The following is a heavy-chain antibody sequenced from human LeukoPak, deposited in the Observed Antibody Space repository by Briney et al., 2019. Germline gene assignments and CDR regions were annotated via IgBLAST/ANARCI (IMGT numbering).Heavy chain of an antibody. D-gene: IGHD3-10*01. CDR2: ISWNTDKI. CDR1: GVIFDDYA. CDR3: AKDIRGRVYGSGSYYTGFDY. V-gene: IGHV3-9*01. J-gene: IGHJ4*02. Sequence: GGSLRLSCVASGVIFDDYAMHWVRQGPGKGLEWVAGISWNTDKILYAPSVRGRFTISRDNAKNSLFLQMNSLRAEDTALYYCAKDIRGRVYGSGSYYTGFDYWGQGTLVTVSS.